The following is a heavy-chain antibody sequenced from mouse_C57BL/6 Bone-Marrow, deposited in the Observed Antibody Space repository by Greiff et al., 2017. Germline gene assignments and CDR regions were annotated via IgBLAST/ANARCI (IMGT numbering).Heavy chain of an antibody. CDR1: GFNIKDDY. D-gene: IGHD2-4*01. CDR3: TTDYDYDLAWFAY. J-gene: IGHJ3*01. V-gene: IGHV14-4*01. Sequence: EVKLQESGAELVRPGASVKLSCTASGFNIKDDYMHWVKQRPEQGLEWIGWIDPENGDTEYASEFQGKATITADTSSNTAYLQLSSLTSEDTAVYYCTTDYDYDLAWFAYWGQGTLVTVSA. CDR2: IDPENGDT.